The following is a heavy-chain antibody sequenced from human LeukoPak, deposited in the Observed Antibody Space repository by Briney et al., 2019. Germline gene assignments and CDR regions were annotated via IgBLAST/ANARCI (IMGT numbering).Heavy chain of an antibody. Sequence: GGSLRLSCAASGFTFSDYYMSWLRQAPGKGLEWVSYISSSGSTIYYADSVKGRFTISRDNAKNSLYLQMNSLRAEDTAVYYCARADLRSDAFDIWGQGTMVTVSS. CDR1: GFTFSDYY. J-gene: IGHJ3*02. CDR2: ISSSGSTI. V-gene: IGHV3-11*01. CDR3: ARADLRSDAFDI.